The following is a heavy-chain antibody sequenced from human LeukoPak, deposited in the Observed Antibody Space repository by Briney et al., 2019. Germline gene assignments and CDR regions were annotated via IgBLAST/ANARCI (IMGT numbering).Heavy chain of an antibody. CDR2: IIPIFGTA. Sequence: GASVKVSCKASGGTFSSYAISWVRQAPGQGLEWMGGIIPIFGTANYAQKFQGRVTITADKSTSTAYMELSSLRSDDTAVYYCARVGEQGGYDFWSGYYITYMDVWGKGTTVTVSS. J-gene: IGHJ6*03. CDR3: ARVGEQGGYDFWSGYYITYMDV. CDR1: GGTFSSYA. V-gene: IGHV1-69*06. D-gene: IGHD3-3*01.